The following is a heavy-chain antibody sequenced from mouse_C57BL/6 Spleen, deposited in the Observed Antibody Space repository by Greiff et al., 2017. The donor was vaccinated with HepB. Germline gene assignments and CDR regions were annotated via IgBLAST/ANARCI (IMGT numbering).Heavy chain of an antibody. V-gene: IGHV5-6*01. CDR2: ISSGGSYT. J-gene: IGHJ2*01. CDR1: GFTFSSYG. Sequence: EVQLVESGGDLVKPGGSLKLSCAASGFTFSSYGMSWVRQTPDKRLEWVATISSGGSYTYYPDSVKGRFTISRDNAKNTLYLQMSSLKSEDTAMYYCARASTTVAAYYFDYGGQGTTLTVSS. D-gene: IGHD1-1*01. CDR3: ARASTTVAAYYFDY.